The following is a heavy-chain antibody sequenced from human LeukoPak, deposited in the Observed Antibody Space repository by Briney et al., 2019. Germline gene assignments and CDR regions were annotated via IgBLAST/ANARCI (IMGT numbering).Heavy chain of an antibody. Sequence: GASVKVSCKTFGYTFTAYYMHWVRQAPGQGLEWMGWISAYNGNTNYAQKLQGRVTMTTDTSMSTAYMELRSLRSDDTAVYYCARGWSGYYPPVITGNDYWGQGTLVTVSS. CDR3: ARGWSGYYPPVITGNDY. CDR1: GYTFTAYY. D-gene: IGHD3-3*01. CDR2: ISAYNGNT. J-gene: IGHJ4*02. V-gene: IGHV1-18*04.